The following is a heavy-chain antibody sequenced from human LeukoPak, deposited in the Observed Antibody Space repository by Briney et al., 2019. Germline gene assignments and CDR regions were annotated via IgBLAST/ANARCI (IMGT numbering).Heavy chain of an antibody. J-gene: IGHJ4*02. CDR3: ARGPPTYDFWSGYPFDY. CDR1: GGTFSSYA. Sequence: SVKVSCKASGGTFSSYAISWVRQAPGQGLDWMGVIIPSFGTANYAQKLQGRVTITTDESTSTAYMELSSLRSEDTAVYYCARGPPTYDFWSGYPFDYWGQGTLVTVSS. V-gene: IGHV1-69*05. CDR2: IIPSFGTA. D-gene: IGHD3-3*01.